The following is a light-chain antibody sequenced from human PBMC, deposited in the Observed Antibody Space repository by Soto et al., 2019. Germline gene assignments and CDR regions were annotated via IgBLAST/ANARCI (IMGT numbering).Light chain of an antibody. J-gene: IGKJ1*01. CDR3: QQYNNWPLT. Sequence: EIVMTQSPATLSVSPGDRATLSCWASQSVSSNLAWYQQKPGQAPRLLIYGASTRATGIPARFSGSGSGTEFTLTISSLQSEDFALDYCQQYNNWPLTFGQGTKVEIK. CDR1: QSVSSN. V-gene: IGKV3-15*01. CDR2: GAS.